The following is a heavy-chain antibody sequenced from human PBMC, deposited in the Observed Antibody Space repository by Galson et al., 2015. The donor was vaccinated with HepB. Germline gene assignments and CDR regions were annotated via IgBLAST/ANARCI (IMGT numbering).Heavy chain of an antibody. CDR3: ARDALFQGWNYYYFDY. CDR2: VSYDGSNK. V-gene: IGHV3-30*19. J-gene: IGHJ4*02. CDR1: GFTFSSYG. Sequence: SLRLSCAASGFTFSSYGMHWVRQAPGKGLEWVAVVSYDGSNKYYANSVKGRFTISRDNSKNTLYLQMNSLRPEDTAVYYCARDALFQGWNYYYFDYWGQGTLVTVSS. D-gene: IGHD1-7*01.